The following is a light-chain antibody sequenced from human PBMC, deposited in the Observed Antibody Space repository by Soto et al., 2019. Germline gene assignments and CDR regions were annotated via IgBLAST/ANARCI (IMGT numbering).Light chain of an antibody. V-gene: IGKV3-15*01. CDR2: GAS. J-gene: IGKJ2*02. Sequence: EIVMTQSPATLSVSPGDTATLSCRASQSVSSSLAWFQQKPGQAPRLLIYGASTRATDIPARYSGSGSGTEFTLTLSSLQSEDFAVYCCQQYGTWPPESTSGQGTKLEIK. CDR3: QQYGTWPPEST. CDR1: QSVSSS.